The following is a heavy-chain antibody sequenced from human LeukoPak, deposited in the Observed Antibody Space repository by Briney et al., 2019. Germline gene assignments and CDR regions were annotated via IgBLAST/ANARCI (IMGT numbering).Heavy chain of an antibody. CDR3: ARLRVGAHYYFDY. CDR1: GFTFSSYW. D-gene: IGHD1-26*01. Sequence: GGSLRLSCAASGFTFSSYWISWVRQAPGKGLEWVANIKQGGSEKYYVDSVKGRFTISRDNAKNSLYLQMNSLRAEDTAVYYCARLRVGAHYYFDYWGQGTLVTVSS. V-gene: IGHV3-7*03. J-gene: IGHJ4*02. CDR2: IKQGGSEK.